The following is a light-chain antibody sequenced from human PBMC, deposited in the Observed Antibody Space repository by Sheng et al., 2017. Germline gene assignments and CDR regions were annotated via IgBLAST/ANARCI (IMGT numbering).Light chain of an antibody. CDR2: AAS. V-gene: IGKV1-9*01. CDR1: QGISSY. Sequence: DIQLTQSPSLLSASVGDRVTITCRASQGISSYLAWYQQKPGKAPKLLISAASTLQSGVPSRFSGSGSGTDFTLTISSLQPDDFATYYCQQNFGIFSFGGGTKVEI. J-gene: IGKJ4*01. CDR3: QQNFGIFS.